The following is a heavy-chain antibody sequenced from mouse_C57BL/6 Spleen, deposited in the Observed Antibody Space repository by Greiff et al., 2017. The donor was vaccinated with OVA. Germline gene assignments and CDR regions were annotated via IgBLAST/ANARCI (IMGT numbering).Heavy chain of an antibody. V-gene: IGHV1-55*01. Sequence: VQLQQPGAELVKPGASVKMSCKASRYTFTSYWITWVKQRPGQGLEWIGDIYPGSGSTNYNEKFKSKATLTVDTSSSTAYMQLSSLTSEDSAVYYCARRGDSSGYFDYWGQGTTLTVSS. CDR2: IYPGSGST. CDR1: RYTFTSYW. D-gene: IGHD3-2*02. CDR3: ARRGDSSGYFDY. J-gene: IGHJ2*01.